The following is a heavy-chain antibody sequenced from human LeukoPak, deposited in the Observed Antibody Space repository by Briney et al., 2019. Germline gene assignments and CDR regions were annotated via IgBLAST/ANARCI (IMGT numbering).Heavy chain of an antibody. Sequence: ASVKVSCKASGYTFTSYYMHWVRQAPGQGLEWMGIINPSGGSTSYALKFQGRVTMTRDTSTSTVYMELSSLRSEDTAVYYCARYPAPPFEHIVVVPAASPYYYYGMDVWGKGTTVTVSS. CDR3: ARYPAPPFEHIVVVPAASPYYYYGMDV. J-gene: IGHJ6*04. D-gene: IGHD2-2*01. CDR2: INPSGGST. V-gene: IGHV1-46*01. CDR1: GYTFTSYY.